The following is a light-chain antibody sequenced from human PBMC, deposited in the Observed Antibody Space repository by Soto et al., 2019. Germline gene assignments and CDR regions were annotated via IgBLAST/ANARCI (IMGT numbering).Light chain of an antibody. CDR2: TAS. CDR3: HQSYRARHT. Sequence: DIQMTQSPSSLSASVGDRVTITCRASQSINKYLHWYQQKPGKAPKLLIYTASSLESGVPSRFSGSGSGTDFTLTISSLQPEDFASYFCHQSYRARHTFGQGTKLEIK. V-gene: IGKV1-39*01. CDR1: QSINKY. J-gene: IGKJ2*01.